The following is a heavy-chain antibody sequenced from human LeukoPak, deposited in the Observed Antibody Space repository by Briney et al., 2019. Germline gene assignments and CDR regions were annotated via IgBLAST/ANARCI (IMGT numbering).Heavy chain of an antibody. CDR3: ARPYYYDRIGFDP. CDR1: EYTFTGYY. V-gene: IGHV1-2*02. J-gene: IGHJ5*02. D-gene: IGHD3-22*01. Sequence: ASVKVSCKASEYTFTGYYMHWVRQAPGQGLEWMGWINLNSGGTNYAQKFQGRVTMTRDTSISTAYMELSRLRSDDTAVYYCARPYYYDRIGFDPWGQGTLVTVSS. CDR2: INLNSGGT.